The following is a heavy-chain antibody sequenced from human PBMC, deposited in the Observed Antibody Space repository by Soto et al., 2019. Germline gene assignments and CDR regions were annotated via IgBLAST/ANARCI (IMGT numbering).Heavy chain of an antibody. CDR2: INYSGST. Sequence: TSQTISLTCTVSGGSISNYYCSWIRQPPGKGLECIGDINYSGSTNHNPSLKSRVTISVDRSKNQFSLKLSSVTAADTALYYCARDVDADFRTDFDYWGRGTLVTVSS. J-gene: IGHJ4*02. D-gene: IGHD4-17*01. V-gene: IGHV4-59*12. CDR1: GGSISNYY. CDR3: ARDVDADFRTDFDY.